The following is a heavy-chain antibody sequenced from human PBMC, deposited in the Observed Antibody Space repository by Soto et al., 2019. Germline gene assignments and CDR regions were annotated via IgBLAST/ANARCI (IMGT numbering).Heavy chain of an antibody. CDR2: IYYSGST. Sequence: PSETLSLTCTVSGGSISSGYYYWSWIRQPPGKGLEWIGYIYYSGSTYYNPSLKSRVTISLDTSKNQVSLKLSSVTAADTAVYYCARGHFDSRGYSNALDYWGQGIQVTVSS. CDR1: GGSISSGYYY. D-gene: IGHD3-22*01. V-gene: IGHV4-30-4*01. CDR3: ARGHFDSRGYSNALDY. J-gene: IGHJ4*02.